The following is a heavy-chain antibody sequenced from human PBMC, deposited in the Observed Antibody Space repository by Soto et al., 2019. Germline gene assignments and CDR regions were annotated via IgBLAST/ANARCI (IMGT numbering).Heavy chain of an antibody. D-gene: IGHD2-2*01. CDR1: GFTFRTFW. CDR3: ARSLCSSNDCYGNYFMDV. Sequence: PGGSLRLSCAASGFTFRTFWMSWVRQAPGKGLEWVANIKQDGSEKYYVDSVKGRFTISRDNAENSVYLQMNTLRAEDTAVYYCARSLCSSNDCYGNYFMDVWGQGSTVTVSS. CDR2: IKQDGSEK. V-gene: IGHV3-7*01. J-gene: IGHJ6*03.